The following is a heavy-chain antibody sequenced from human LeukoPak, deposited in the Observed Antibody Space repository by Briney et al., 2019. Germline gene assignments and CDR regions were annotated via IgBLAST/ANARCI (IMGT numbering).Heavy chain of an antibody. J-gene: IGHJ4*02. CDR2: IIPMINTP. Sequence: SVKVSCKASGGTFRSYAIAWVRQAPGKGLEWMGGIIPMINTPKYAQKFQGRVSITADESTSTGYMEVSSLRSEDTAVYYCAIFQGTYGDNENDYWGQGTLVTVSS. CDR3: AIFQGTYGDNENDY. D-gene: IGHD4-17*01. V-gene: IGHV1-69*13. CDR1: GGTFRSYA.